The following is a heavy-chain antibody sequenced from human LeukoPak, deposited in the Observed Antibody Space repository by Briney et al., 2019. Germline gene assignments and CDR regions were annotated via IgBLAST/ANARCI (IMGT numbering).Heavy chain of an antibody. CDR3: AKGLLTRCSSTSCYDAFDI. V-gene: IGHV3-30*02. J-gene: IGHJ3*02. CDR2: IRYDGSNK. CDR1: GFTFSSSG. Sequence: PGGSLSLSCAASGFTFSSSGMHWVRQAPGKGLEWVAFIRYDGSNKYYADSVKGRFTISRDNSKNTLYLPMNSLRAEDTAVYYCAKGLLTRCSSTSCYDAFDIWGQGTMVTVSS. D-gene: IGHD2-2*01.